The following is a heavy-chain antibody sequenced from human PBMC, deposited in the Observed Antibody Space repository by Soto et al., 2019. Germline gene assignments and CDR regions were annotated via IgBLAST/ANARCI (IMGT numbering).Heavy chain of an antibody. J-gene: IGHJ4*02. Sequence: GASVKVSCKASGGTFSSYAISWVRQAPGQGLDWMGVFIPIFGTANYAQKFQGRVTITADESTSTAYMELSSLRSEDTAVYYCASDKTIFGVVIGGTAGYFDYWGQGTLVTVS. D-gene: IGHD3-3*01. V-gene: IGHV1-69*13. CDR2: FIPIFGTA. CDR1: GGTFSSYA. CDR3: ASDKTIFGVVIGGTAGYFDY.